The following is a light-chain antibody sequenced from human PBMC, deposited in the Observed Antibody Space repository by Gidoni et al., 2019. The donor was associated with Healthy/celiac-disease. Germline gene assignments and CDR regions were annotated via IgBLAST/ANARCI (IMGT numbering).Light chain of an antibody. CDR3: QQYYSTPQT. J-gene: IGKJ1*01. CDR1: QSVLYSSNHKNY. Sequence: DIVMTQSPDSLAVSLGERATLNCKSSQSVLYSSNHKNYLAWYQQKPGQPPKLLIYWASTRESGVPDRFSGSGSGTDFTLTISSPQAEDVAVYYCQQYYSTPQTFGQGTKVEIK. CDR2: WAS. V-gene: IGKV4-1*01.